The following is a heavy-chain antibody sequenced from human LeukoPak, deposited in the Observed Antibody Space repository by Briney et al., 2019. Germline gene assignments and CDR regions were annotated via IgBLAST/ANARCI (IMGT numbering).Heavy chain of an antibody. D-gene: IGHD3-10*01. Sequence: GSLRLSCAASGFTFSSYAITWVRQAPGKGLEWVSTISGSGGSTYYADSVKGRFTISRDNAKNTLYLQMSSLRAEDTAVYYCATGREDYGRILDYWGQGILVTVSS. CDR2: ISGSGGST. CDR3: ATGREDYGRILDY. J-gene: IGHJ4*02. CDR1: GFTFSSYA. V-gene: IGHV3-23*01.